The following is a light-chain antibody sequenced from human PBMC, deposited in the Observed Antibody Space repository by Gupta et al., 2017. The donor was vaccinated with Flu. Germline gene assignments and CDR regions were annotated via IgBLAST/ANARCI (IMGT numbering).Light chain of an antibody. J-gene: IGLJ1*01. V-gene: IGLV2-14*01. Sequence: TRGDIGSYKYVSWYQQYPDKAPKLIIYEVTNRPSRVSSRFSGSKSGNTASLTISGLQAEDEAEYFCSSYATTDTLVFGSGTTVTV. CDR2: EVT. CDR1: RGDIGSYKY. CDR3: SSYATTDTLV.